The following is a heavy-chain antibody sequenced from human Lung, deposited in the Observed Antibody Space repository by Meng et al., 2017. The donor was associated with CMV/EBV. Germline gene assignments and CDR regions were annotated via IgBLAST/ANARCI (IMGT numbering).Heavy chain of an antibody. Sequence: GESXKISXAASGFTFSNAGMSWVRRAPGKGLEWVGRIKSKTDGGTTDYAAPVKGRFTISRDDSKNTLYPQMNSLKTEDTAVYYCTTLTRGYSGDWGQGTLVTVSS. V-gene: IGHV3-15*01. CDR1: GFTFSNAG. D-gene: IGHD1-26*01. CDR3: TTLTRGYSGD. CDR2: IKSKTDGGTT. J-gene: IGHJ4*02.